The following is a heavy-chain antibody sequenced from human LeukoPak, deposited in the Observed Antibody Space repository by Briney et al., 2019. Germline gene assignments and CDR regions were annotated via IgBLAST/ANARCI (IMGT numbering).Heavy chain of an antibody. J-gene: IGHJ6*03. V-gene: IGHV3-23*01. D-gene: IGHD3-3*01. Sequence: PGGSLRLSCAASGFTFSSYAMSWVRQAPGKGLEWVSAISGSGGSTYYADSVKGRFTISRDNSKNTLYLQMNSLRTEDTAVYYYTTKLLRFLEWLTPEEYSSYMAGWGKGTTVTVSS. CDR2: ISGSGGST. CDR1: GFTFSSYA. CDR3: TTKLLRFLEWLTPEEYSSYMAG.